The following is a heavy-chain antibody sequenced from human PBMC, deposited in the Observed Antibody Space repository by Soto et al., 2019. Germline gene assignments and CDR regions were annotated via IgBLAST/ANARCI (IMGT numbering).Heavy chain of an antibody. D-gene: IGHD6-13*01. V-gene: IGHV3-66*01. CDR2: IYSGGTT. Sequence: EVQLVESGGGLVQPGGSLRLSCAASGFTVSSNYMSWVRQAPGKGLERVSIIYSGGTTYYADSVKGRFTISRDNSKNPLYLQMNSLRAEDTAVYYCARAGISQAAAGSLDCCPIDSWGQGTLVTVSS. CDR1: GFTVSSNY. CDR3: ARAGISQAAAGSLDCCPIDS. J-gene: IGHJ4*02.